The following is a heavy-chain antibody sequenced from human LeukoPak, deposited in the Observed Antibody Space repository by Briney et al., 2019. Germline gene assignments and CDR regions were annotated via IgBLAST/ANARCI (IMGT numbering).Heavy chain of an antibody. D-gene: IGHD3-10*01. V-gene: IGHV7-4-1*02. CDR1: GYTFTSYA. CDR2: INTNTGNP. CDR3: ARDRGTLWFGELLDYYGMDV. J-gene: IGHJ6*02. Sequence: ASVKVSCKASGYTFTSYAMNWVRQAPGQGLEWMGWINTNTGNPTYAQGFTGRFVFSLDTSVSTAYLQISSLKAEDTAVYYCARDRGTLWFGELLDYYGMDVWGQGTTVTVSS.